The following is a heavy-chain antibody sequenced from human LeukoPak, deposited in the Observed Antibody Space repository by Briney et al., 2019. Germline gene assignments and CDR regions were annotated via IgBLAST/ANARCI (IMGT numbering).Heavy chain of an antibody. CDR3: ARGPKTSFDY. V-gene: IGHV3-30*04. CDR2: ISNDERNK. J-gene: IGHJ4*02. CDR1: GFTFTNFA. Sequence: GGSLRLSCAASGFTFTNFAMHWVRQAPGKGLEWVAVISNDERNKYYADSVKGRFSISRDNSNSMVYLQMTSLRLEDTAVYYCARGPKTSFDYWGQGTLVTVSS.